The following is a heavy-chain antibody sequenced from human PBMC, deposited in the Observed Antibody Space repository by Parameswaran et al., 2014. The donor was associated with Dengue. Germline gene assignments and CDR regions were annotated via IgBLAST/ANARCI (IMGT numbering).Heavy chain of an antibody. Sequence: SWVRQAPGQGLEWMGGIIPIFGTANYAQKFQGRVTITADESTSTAYMELSSLRSEDTAVYYCARRGSAGYGYGMDVWGQGPRSPSP. J-gene: IGHJ6*02. CDR3: ARRGSAGYGYGMDV. CDR2: IIPIFGTA. V-gene: IGHV1-69*01. D-gene: IGHD2-15*01.